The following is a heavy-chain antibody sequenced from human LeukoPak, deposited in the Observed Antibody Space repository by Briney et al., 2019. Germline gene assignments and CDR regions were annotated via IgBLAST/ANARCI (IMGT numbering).Heavy chain of an antibody. CDR3: ARDLSGVTGYTYGRGIDY. CDR1: GFTFSSHG. D-gene: IGHD5-18*01. Sequence: GGSLRLSCAASGFTFSSHGIDWVRQAPGKGLEWVSSISGSGSGGSTYYADSVKGRFTISRDNSKNTLYLQMNSLRAEDTAVYYCARDLSGVTGYTYGRGIDYWGQGTLVTVSS. V-gene: IGHV3-23*01. J-gene: IGHJ4*02. CDR2: ISGSGSGGST.